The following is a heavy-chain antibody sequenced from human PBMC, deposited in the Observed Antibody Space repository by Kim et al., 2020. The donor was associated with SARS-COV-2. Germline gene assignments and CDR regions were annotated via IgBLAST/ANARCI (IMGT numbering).Heavy chain of an antibody. V-gene: IGHV4-38-2*02. CDR3: AREVRIAAAGRGTFDY. Sequence: SETLSLTCSVSGYSISSAYYWGGIRQPPGKGLEWIGSMYESGTMYYNPAFKSRVTLSVDTSKKQFSLKLNSVTAADTAVYYCAREVRIAAAGRGTFDYWGQGTLVTVSS. CDR2: MYESGTM. D-gene: IGHD6-13*01. J-gene: IGHJ4*02. CDR1: GYSISSAYY.